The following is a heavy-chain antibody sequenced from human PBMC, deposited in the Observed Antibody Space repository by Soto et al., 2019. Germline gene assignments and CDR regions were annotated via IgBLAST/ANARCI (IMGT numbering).Heavy chain of an antibody. V-gene: IGHV1-3*01. J-gene: IGHJ3*02. D-gene: IGHD1-26*01. CDR3: ARVRGSYGSRAFDI. Sequence: ASVKVSCKAYGYTFTSYAMHWVRQAPGQRLEWMGWINAGNGNTKYSQKFQGRVTITRDTSASTAYMELSSLRSEDTAVYYCARVRGSYGSRAFDIWGQGTMVTVSS. CDR1: GYTFTSYA. CDR2: INAGNGNT.